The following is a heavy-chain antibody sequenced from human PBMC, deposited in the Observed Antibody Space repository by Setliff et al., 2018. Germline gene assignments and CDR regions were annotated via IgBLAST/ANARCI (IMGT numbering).Heavy chain of an antibody. Sequence: PGGSLRLSCAASGFTLSSYWMNWVRQAPGKGLEWVANIKQDGSEKDYLDSVKGRFTISRDRAKNSLYLQMNSLRAEDTAVYYCAKGCHAGCFWSDCWGQGTLVTVSS. CDR3: AKGCHAGCFWSDC. CDR1: GFTLSSYW. V-gene: IGHV3-7*01. J-gene: IGHJ4*02. D-gene: IGHD2-15*01. CDR2: IKQDGSEK.